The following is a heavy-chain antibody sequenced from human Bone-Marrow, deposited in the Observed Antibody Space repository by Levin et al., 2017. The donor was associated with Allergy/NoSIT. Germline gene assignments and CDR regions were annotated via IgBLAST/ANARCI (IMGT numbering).Heavy chain of an antibody. V-gene: IGHV4-31*03. D-gene: IGHD6-13*01. Sequence: SETLSLTCTVSGGSISSGGYYWSWIRQHPGTGLEWIGYISYSGSTYYNPSLKSRVTISVDTSKNQFSLKLSSVTAADTAVYYCARVGSSSSWYKGYYFDYWGQGTLVTVSS. CDR2: ISYSGST. CDR3: ARVGSSSSWYKGYYFDY. CDR1: GGSISSGGYY. J-gene: IGHJ4*02.